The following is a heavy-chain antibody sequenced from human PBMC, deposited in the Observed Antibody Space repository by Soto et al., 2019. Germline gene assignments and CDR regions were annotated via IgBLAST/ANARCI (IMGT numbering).Heavy chain of an antibody. D-gene: IGHD2-2*02. CDR3: ARGLMSYISDY. Sequence: LSLTCAVYGGSFSGYYWSWIRQPPGKGLEWIGEINHSGSTNYNPSLKSRVTISVDTSKNQFSLKLSSVTAADTAVYYCARGLMSYISDYWGQGTLVTVSS. J-gene: IGHJ4*02. CDR1: GGSFSGYY. CDR2: INHSGST. V-gene: IGHV4-34*01.